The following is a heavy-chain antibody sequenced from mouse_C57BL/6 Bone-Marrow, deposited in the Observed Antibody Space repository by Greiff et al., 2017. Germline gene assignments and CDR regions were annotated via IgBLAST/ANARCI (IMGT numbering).Heavy chain of an antibody. CDR1: GYSITSGYY. V-gene: IGHV3-6*01. CDR3: ASYSSFAY. D-gene: IGHD2-12*01. J-gene: IGHJ3*01. Sequence: EVKLVESGPGLVKPSQSLSLTCSVTGYSITSGYYWNWIRQFPGNKLEWMGYISYDGSNNYNPSLKNRISITRDTSKNQFFLKLNSVTTEDTATYYCASYSSFAYWGQGTLVTVSA. CDR2: ISYDGSN.